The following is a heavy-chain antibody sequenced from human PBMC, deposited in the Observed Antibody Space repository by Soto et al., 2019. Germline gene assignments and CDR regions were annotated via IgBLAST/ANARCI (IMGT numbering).Heavy chain of an antibody. J-gene: IGHJ4*02. CDR2: IYSGGST. CDR1: GFTVSSNY. D-gene: IGHD3-9*01. V-gene: IGHV3-66*01. CDR3: AVYRIFIRYFSPSDY. Sequence: GGSLRLSCAASGFTVSSNYMSWVRQAPGKGLEWVSVIYSGGSTYYADSVKGRFTISRDNSKNTLYLQMNSLRAEDTAVYYCAVYRIFIRYFSPSDYWGQGTLVTVSS.